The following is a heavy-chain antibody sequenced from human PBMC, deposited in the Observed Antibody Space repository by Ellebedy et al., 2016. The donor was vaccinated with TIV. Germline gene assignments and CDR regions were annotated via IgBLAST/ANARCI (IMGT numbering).Heavy chain of an antibody. V-gene: IGHV4-4*02. CDR1: ADSINTQNW. Sequence: MPSETLSLTCAVSADSINTQNWWQWARQAPGKGLEWIGESEHSGNVYHSPSFKSRVTILVDRSKNQSSLNLNSVTAADTAIYYCARVIGGCSDFSCYLDPWGQGILVTVSS. CDR3: ARVIGGCSDFSCYLDP. CDR2: SEHSGNV. J-gene: IGHJ5*02. D-gene: IGHD2-2*01.